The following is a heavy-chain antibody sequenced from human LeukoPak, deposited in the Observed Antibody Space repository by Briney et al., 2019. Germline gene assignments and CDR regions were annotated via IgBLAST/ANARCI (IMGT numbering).Heavy chain of an antibody. D-gene: IGHD3-16*02. CDR3: ARSQLRLGELSSDFDY. V-gene: IGHV1-69*06. J-gene: IGHJ4*02. Sequence: ASVKVSCKASGGTFSSYAIGWVRQAPGQGLEWMGGIIPIFGTANYAQKFQGRVTITADKSTSTAYMELSSLRSEDTAVYYCARSQLRLGELSSDFDYWGQGTLVTVSS. CDR2: IIPIFGTA. CDR1: GGTFSSYA.